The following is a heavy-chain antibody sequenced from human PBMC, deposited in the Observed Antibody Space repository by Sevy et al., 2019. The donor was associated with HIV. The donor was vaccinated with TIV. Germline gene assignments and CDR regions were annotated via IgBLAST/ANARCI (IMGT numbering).Heavy chain of an antibody. CDR2: INSDGSST. J-gene: IGHJ4*02. Sequence: GGSLRLSCAASGFTFSSYWMHWVRQAPGKGLVWVSRINSDGSSTNYVDSVKGRFTISRDNAKNTLYLQMNSLRAEDTAVYYCLVGATNYLDYWGQGTLVTVSS. V-gene: IGHV3-74*01. CDR3: LVGATNYLDY. D-gene: IGHD1-26*01. CDR1: GFTFSSYW.